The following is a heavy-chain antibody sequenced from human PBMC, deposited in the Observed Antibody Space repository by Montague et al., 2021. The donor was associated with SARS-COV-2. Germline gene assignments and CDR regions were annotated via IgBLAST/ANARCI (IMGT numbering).Heavy chain of an antibody. D-gene: IGHD6-13*01. CDR1: GFKFDAYT. CDR2: ISWDGTTT. V-gene: IGHV3-43*01. Sequence: SLRLSCAASGFKFDAYTMHWVRQVPGKGLQWVSLISWDGTTTHYAESVEGRFTISRDNSISSLYLQMSSLRNDDTGLYYCAQGIGDSRSFLEFWGQGTLLTVSS. J-gene: IGHJ4*02. CDR3: AQGIGDSRSFLEF.